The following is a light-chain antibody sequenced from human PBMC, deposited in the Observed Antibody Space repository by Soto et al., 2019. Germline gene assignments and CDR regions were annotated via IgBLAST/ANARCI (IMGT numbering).Light chain of an antibody. CDR3: QQYNDWPPYS. V-gene: IGKV3D-7*01. CDR2: GAF. J-gene: IGKJ2*01. Sequence: EIVLTQSPATLSLSPGERATLSCRASQSVSSSYLAWYQQKPGQAPRLLIYGAFIRASGIPARFSGSGSGTDFTLTISSLQSEDFAVYYCQQYNDWPPYSFGQGTKVDIK. CDR1: QSVSSSY.